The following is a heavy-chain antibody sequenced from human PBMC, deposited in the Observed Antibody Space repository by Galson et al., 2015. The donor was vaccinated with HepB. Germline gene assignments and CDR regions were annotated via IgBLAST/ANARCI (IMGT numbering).Heavy chain of an antibody. D-gene: IGHD2-2*01. CDR1: GGSISGGGYY. J-gene: IGHJ6*02. V-gene: IGHV4-31*03. Sequence: TLSLTCTVSGGSISGGGYYWSWIRQHPGKGLEWIGYIYYSGSTYYNPSLKSRVTISVDTSENHFSLKVTSVTAADTAVYYCARASTNSYYYYGMDVRGQGTTVTVSS. CDR3: ARASTNSYYYYGMDV. CDR2: IYYSGST.